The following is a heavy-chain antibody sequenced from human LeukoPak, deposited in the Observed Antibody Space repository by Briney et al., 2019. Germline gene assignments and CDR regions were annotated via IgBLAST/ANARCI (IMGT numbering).Heavy chain of an antibody. CDR2: IYYSGST. CDR3: ARTRVWFGELLPPYDFDY. D-gene: IGHD3-10*01. CDR1: GGSMSSGDYY. V-gene: IGHV4-30-4*01. Sequence: SQTLSLTCTVSGGSMSSGDYYWSWIRQPPGKGLEWIGYIYYSGSTYYNPSLKSRVTISVDTSKNQFSLKLSSVTAADTAVYYCARTRVWFGELLPPYDFDYWGQGTLVTVSS. J-gene: IGHJ4*02.